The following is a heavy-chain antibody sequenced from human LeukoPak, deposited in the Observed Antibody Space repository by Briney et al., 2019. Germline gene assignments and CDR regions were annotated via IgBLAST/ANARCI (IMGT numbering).Heavy chain of an antibody. Sequence: GGSLRLSCAASGFTFSSYGMHWVRLAPGKGLEWVAVISNDGSNKYYADSVKGRFTISRDNSKNTLYLQMNSLRAEDTAVYYCGKDNERGYSYANTVGYWGQGTLVTVSS. CDR1: GFTFSSYG. V-gene: IGHV3-30*18. J-gene: IGHJ4*02. CDR2: ISNDGSNK. CDR3: GKDNERGYSYANTVGY. D-gene: IGHD5-18*01.